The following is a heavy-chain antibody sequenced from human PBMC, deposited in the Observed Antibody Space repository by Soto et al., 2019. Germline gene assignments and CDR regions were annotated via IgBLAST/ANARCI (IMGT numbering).Heavy chain of an antibody. J-gene: IGHJ6*02. CDR1: GGTFSSYA. Sequence: ASVKVSCKASGGTFSSYAISWVRQAPGQGLEWMGGIIPIFGTANYAQKFQGRVTITADESTSTAYMELSSLRSEGTAVYYCARGLAMRDTAMVDPYYYYYGMDVWGQGTTVTVSS. CDR2: IIPIFGTA. V-gene: IGHV1-69*13. CDR3: ARGLAMRDTAMVDPYYYYYGMDV. D-gene: IGHD5-18*01.